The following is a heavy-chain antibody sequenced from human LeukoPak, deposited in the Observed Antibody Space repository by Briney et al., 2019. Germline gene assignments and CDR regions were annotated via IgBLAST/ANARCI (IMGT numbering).Heavy chain of an antibody. CDR1: GFTVSSNY. D-gene: IGHD3-10*01. J-gene: IGHJ4*02. V-gene: IGHV3-66*02. CDR3: ARDNGSGKYYFDY. CDR2: IYSGGST. Sequence: PGGSLRLSCAASGFTVSSNYMSWVRQAPGKGLEWVSVIYSGGSTYYADSVKGRFTISRDNSKNTLYLQMNSLRAEDTAVYYCARDNGSGKYYFDYWGQGTLVTVSS.